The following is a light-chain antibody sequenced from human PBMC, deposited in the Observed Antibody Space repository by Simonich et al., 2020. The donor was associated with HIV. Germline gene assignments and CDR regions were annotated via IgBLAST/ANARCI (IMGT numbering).Light chain of an antibody. CDR3: MQALQTPT. Sequence: DIVMTQSPLSLPVTPGEPASISCRSNQSLLHSNVYNYLDWYLQKPGQSPQLLISLGSNRASGVPDRFSGSGSGTYFTLKISRVEAEDVGVYYCMQALQTPTFGPGTKVDIK. CDR2: LGS. CDR1: QSLLHSNVYNY. J-gene: IGKJ3*01. V-gene: IGKV2-28*01.